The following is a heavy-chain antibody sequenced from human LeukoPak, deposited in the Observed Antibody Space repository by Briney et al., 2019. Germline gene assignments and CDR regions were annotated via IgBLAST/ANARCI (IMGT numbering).Heavy chain of an antibody. J-gene: IGHJ3*02. D-gene: IGHD3-22*01. CDR2: IYHSWSV. V-gene: IGHV4-38-2*02. Sequence: PSETLSLTCTVSGYSISSGYYWGWIRQPPGKGLEWIGSIYHSWSVYFNPSLKSRVTISVDTSNNQFSLKLSSVTAADTAVYYCAREMDYDSSGYYYVTDAFDTWGQGIKVIVAS. CDR3: AREMDYDSSGYYYVTDAFDT. CDR1: GYSISSGYY.